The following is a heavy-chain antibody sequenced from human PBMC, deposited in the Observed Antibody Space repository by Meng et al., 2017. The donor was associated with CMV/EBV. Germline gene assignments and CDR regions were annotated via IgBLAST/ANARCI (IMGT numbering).Heavy chain of an antibody. D-gene: IGHD6-13*01. CDR1: GGPFSWYY. CDR2: INHSGST. J-gene: IGHJ4*02. CDR3: ARGGIAAAGPFDY. Sequence: LHEWVVGRSQPSATPSLTWAAYGGPFSWYYWSWSRKPPGKGLDWIGEINHSGSTNYNPSLKSRVTISVDTSKNQFSLKLSSVTAADTAVYCCARGGIAAAGPFDYWGQGTLVTVSS. V-gene: IGHV4-34*01.